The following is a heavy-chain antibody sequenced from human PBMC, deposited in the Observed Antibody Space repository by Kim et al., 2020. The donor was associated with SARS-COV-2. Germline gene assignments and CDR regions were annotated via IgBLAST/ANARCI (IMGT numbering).Heavy chain of an antibody. V-gene: IGHV3-23*01. D-gene: IGHD3-10*01. Sequence: GGSLRLSCAASGFTFSSYAMSWVRQAPGKGLEWVSAISGSGGSTYYADSVKGRFTISRDNSKNTLYLQMNSLRAEDTAVYYCAKDTILWTLTAYYFDYWGQGTLVTVSS. CDR3: AKDTILWTLTAYYFDY. CDR1: GFTFSSYA. CDR2: ISGSGGST. J-gene: IGHJ4*02.